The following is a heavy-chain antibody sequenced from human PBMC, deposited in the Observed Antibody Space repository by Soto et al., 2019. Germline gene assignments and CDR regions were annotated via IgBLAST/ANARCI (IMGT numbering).Heavy chain of an antibody. CDR3: ARDLGDVIVPAAMSPESYGFNWFDP. J-gene: IGHJ5*02. D-gene: IGHD2-2*01. CDR2: ISASSSTI. CDR1: AFTFSSYG. V-gene: IGHV3-48*04. Sequence: EVQLVESGGGLVQPGGSLRLSCAASAFTFSSYGMNWVRQAPGKGLEWVSYISASSSTIYYADSVKGRVTISRDNVKTSLYLQMSSLRAEDTALYYCARDLGDVIVPAAMSPESYGFNWFDPWGQGTLVTVSS.